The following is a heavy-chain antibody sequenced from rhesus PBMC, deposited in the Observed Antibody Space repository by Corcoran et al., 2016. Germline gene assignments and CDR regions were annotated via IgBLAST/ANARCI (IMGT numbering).Heavy chain of an antibody. CDR1: GFSFSDYY. CDR2: ISYTGGSN. V-gene: IGHV3S18*01. Sequence: EVQLVEFGGGLAKPGGSLRLSCAASGFSFSDYYLYWVHQAPGKGLEWLSGISYTGGSNNYADSVKGRFTISRENAKKTLYLQMDSLRAEDTAVYYCAREGSSWSGGLDYWGQGVLVTVSS. J-gene: IGHJ4*01. D-gene: IGHD6-13*01. CDR3: AREGSSWSGGLDY.